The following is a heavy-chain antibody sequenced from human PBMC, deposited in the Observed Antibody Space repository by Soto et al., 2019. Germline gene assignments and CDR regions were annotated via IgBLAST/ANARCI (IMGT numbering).Heavy chain of an antibody. CDR2: IHYSGTT. CDR1: GGSISSGGSY. V-gene: IGHV4-31*03. J-gene: IGHJ4*02. Sequence: QVQLQESGPGLVKPSQTLSVTCTVSGGSISSGGSYWSRIRQHPGKGLEWIGYIHYSGTTYYNPSLKSRVTISIDTSKKQFSLKLSSVTAADTAVYYCARDRDSYGFHDYWGQGTLVTVSS. CDR3: ARDRDSYGFHDY. D-gene: IGHD5-18*01.